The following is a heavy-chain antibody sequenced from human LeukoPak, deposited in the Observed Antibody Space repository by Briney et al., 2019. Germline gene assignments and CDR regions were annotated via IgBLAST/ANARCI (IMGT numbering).Heavy chain of an antibody. V-gene: IGHV1-69*04. J-gene: IGHJ6*02. CDR2: IIPILGIA. CDR3: ARDPTDYGGNSILDV. D-gene: IGHD4-23*01. CDR1: GGTFSSYA. Sequence: SVKVSCKASGGTFSSYAISWVRQAPGQGLEWMGRIIPILGIANYAQEFQGRVTITADKSTSTAYMELSSLRSEDTAVYYCARDPTDYGGNSILDVWGQGTTVTVSS.